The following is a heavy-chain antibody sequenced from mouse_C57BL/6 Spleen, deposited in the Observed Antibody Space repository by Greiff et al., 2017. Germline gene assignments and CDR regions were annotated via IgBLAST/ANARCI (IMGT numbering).Heavy chain of an antibody. CDR3: ARIDDGYSPFAY. CDR1: GYTFTSYW. V-gene: IGHV1-64*01. J-gene: IGHJ3*01. D-gene: IGHD2-3*01. CDR2: IHPNSGST. Sequence: QVQLKQPGAELVKPGASVKLSCKASGYTFTSYWMHWVKQRPGQGLEWIGMIHPNSGSTNYNEKFKSKATLTVDKSSSTAYMQLSSLTSEDSAVYYCARIDDGYSPFAYWGQGTLVTVSA.